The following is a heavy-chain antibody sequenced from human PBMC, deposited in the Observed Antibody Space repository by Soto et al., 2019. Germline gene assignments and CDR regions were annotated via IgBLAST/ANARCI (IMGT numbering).Heavy chain of an antibody. V-gene: IGHV4-30-4*01. Sequence: SETLSLTRTVSGGSISSADYYWNWIRQTPGKGLEWIGYIYYTEGTYYNPSLKSRVTISVDTSKNQFSLKLSSVTAADTAVYYCAGGDSSGSYYSGAFDCWGLGTLVTVSS. CDR3: AGGDSSGSYYSGAFDC. CDR1: GGSISSADYY. J-gene: IGHJ4*02. D-gene: IGHD3-10*01. CDR2: IYYTEGT.